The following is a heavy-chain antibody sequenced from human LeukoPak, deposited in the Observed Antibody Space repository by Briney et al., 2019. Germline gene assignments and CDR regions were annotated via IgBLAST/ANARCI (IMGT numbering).Heavy chain of an antibody. D-gene: IGHD3-22*01. Sequence: GGSLRLSCAASGFTFDDYAMHWVRQAPGKGLEWVSGISWNSGSIGYADSVKGRFTISRGNAKNSLYLQMNSLRAEDTALYYCAKDNYYDSSGLLGYWGQGTLVTVSS. V-gene: IGHV3-9*01. CDR3: AKDNYYDSSGLLGY. J-gene: IGHJ4*02. CDR2: ISWNSGSI. CDR1: GFTFDDYA.